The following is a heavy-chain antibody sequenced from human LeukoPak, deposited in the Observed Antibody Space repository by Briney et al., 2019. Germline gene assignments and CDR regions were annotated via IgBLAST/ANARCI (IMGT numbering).Heavy chain of an antibody. CDR3: ARPRGRGSGWYYYGMDV. CDR1: GYTFTGYY. V-gene: IGHV1-2*06. J-gene: IGHJ6*02. CDR2: INPNSGGT. Sequence: ASVKVSCKASGYTFTGYYMHWVRQAPGQGLEWMGRINPNSGGTNYAQKFQGRVTMTRDTSISTAYMELSRLRSVDTAVYYCARPRGRGSGWYYYGMDVWGQGTTVTVSS. D-gene: IGHD6-19*01.